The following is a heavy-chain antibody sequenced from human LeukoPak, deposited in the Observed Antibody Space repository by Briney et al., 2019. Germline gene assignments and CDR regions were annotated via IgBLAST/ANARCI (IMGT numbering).Heavy chain of an antibody. D-gene: IGHD5-18*01. CDR1: GFPFSSYW. J-gene: IGHJ3*02. CDR2: IKQDGSKK. CDR3: AIQASGAFDI. V-gene: IGHV3-7*01. Sequence: GGSLRLSCVASGFPFSSYWMTWVRQAPGKGLEWVANIKQDGSKKSYVDSVKGRFTISRDNAKNSLYLQMNSLRAEDTAVYYCAIQASGAFDIWGQGTMVTVSS.